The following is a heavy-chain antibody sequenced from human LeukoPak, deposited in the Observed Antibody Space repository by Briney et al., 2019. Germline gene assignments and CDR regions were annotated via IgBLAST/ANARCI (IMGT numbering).Heavy chain of an antibody. D-gene: IGHD3-16*01. J-gene: IGHJ3*02. CDR1: GYTFTSNY. CDR3: ARDYLPIRLVMGDDYGAYDAFDI. Sequence: ASVKVSCKAFGYTFTSNYMHWVRQAPGQGPEWMGVISPSGGSTTYAQKFQGRVTLTRDMSTSTDYLELSSLRSEDTAVYYCARDYLPIRLVMGDDYGAYDAFDIWGQGTMVTVSS. V-gene: IGHV1-46*01. CDR2: ISPSGGST.